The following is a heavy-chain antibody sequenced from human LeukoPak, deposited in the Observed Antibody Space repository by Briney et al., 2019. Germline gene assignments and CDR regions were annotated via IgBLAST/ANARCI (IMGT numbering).Heavy chain of an antibody. CDR1: GYTLTELS. CDR3: ARGGGQQLVWWPSQSGANDPYGY. Sequence: GASVKISCKVSGYTLTELSMHWVRQAPGKGLEWMGGFDPEDGETIYAQKFQGRVTMTEDTSTDTAYMELSSLRSEDTAVYYCARGGGQQLVWWPSQSGANDPYGYWGQGTLVTVSS. J-gene: IGHJ4*02. CDR2: FDPEDGET. V-gene: IGHV1-24*01. D-gene: IGHD6-13*01.